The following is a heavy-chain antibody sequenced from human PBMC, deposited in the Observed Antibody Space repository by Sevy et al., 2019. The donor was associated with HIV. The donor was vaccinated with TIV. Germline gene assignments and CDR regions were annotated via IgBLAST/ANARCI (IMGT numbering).Heavy chain of an antibody. CDR1: GFTFSTYG. D-gene: IGHD6-13*01. Sequence: GGSLRLSCAASGFTFSTYGMHWVRQAPRKGLEWVAFIRYDGSNKYYPDSVKGRFTISRDNSKNTLYLQMNSLRPEDTAVYYCAKDPDRSSSWYDYWGQGTLVTVSS. J-gene: IGHJ4*02. V-gene: IGHV3-30*02. CDR2: IRYDGSNK. CDR3: AKDPDRSSSWYDY.